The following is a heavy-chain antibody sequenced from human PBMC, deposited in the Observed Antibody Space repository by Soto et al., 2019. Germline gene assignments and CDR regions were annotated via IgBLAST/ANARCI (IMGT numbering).Heavy chain of an antibody. CDR2: IDHSGGT. V-gene: IGHV4-34*01. Sequence: QVQLQQWGTGLLKPSETLSLTCAVYGGSFSGFYWSWIRQPPGKGLEWIGEIDHSGGTNYNPSLKSRVTMSVDTSKNQFSLQLSSVTAAHTAVYYWARGLIDIIIVPTATRFDPWGQGTLVTVSS. D-gene: IGHD3-22*01. CDR1: GGSFSGFY. J-gene: IGHJ5*02. CDR3: ARGLIDIIIVPTATRFDP.